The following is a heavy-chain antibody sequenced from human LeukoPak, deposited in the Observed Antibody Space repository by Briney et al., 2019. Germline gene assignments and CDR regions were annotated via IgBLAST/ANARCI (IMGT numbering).Heavy chain of an antibody. CDR3: ARAAVVTEYYFDY. J-gene: IGHJ4*02. CDR1: GGTFSSYA. V-gene: IGHV1-69*04. D-gene: IGHD2-15*01. Sequence: SVKVSCKASGGTFSSYAISLVRQAPGQGLEWMGRIIPILGIANYAQKFQGRVTITADKSTSTAYMELSSLRSEDTAVYYCARAAVVTEYYFDYWGQGTLVTVSS. CDR2: IIPILGIA.